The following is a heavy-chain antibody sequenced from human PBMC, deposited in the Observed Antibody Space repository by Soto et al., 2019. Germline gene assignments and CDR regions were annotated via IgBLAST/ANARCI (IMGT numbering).Heavy chain of an antibody. D-gene: IGHD6-19*01. CDR1: GFTFSKYA. CDR2: ISESGGTT. CDR3: AKDEGQAVTGPLDF. V-gene: IGHV3-23*01. Sequence: PGGSLRLSCAASGFTFSKYAMSWVRQAPGKGLEWVSGISESGGTTYFADSVKGRFTISRDNSKNTLYLQMSSLRAEDTAVYYCAKDEGQAVTGPLDFWGQGTLVPVSS. J-gene: IGHJ4*02.